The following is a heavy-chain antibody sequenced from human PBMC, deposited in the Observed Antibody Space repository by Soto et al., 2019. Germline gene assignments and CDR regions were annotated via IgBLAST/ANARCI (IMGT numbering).Heavy chain of an antibody. D-gene: IGHD1-1*01. CDR1: GYTFTSYG. J-gene: IGHJ4*02. CDR2: ISAYNGNT. Sequence: GASVKVSCKASGYTFTSYGISWVRQAPGQGLEWMGWISAYNGNTNYAQKLQGRVTMTTDTSTSTAYMELRSLRSDDTAVYYCARDTPIAWTGTTPIDYWGQGTLVTVSS. CDR3: ARDTPIAWTGTTPIDY. V-gene: IGHV1-18*01.